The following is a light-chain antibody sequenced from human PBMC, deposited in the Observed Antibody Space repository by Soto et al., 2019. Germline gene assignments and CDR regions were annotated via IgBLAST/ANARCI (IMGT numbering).Light chain of an antibody. CDR3: LQLNTYTWT. J-gene: IGKJ1*01. Sequence: DIQITQSPSTLSGSVGDRVTITCRASQTISSWLAWYQQKPGKAPKILIYKASTLKSGVPSRFSGSGSGTEFTLTISSLQPEDVATYYCLQLNTYTWTFGQGTKVDIK. CDR1: QTISSW. V-gene: IGKV1-5*03. CDR2: KAS.